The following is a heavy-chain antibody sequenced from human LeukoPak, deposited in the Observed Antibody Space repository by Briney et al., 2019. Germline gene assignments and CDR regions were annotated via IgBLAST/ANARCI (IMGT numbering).Heavy chain of an antibody. J-gene: IGHJ6*02. Sequence: GGSLRLSCAASGFTFSSYAMHWVRQAPGKGLEWVAVISYDGSNKYYADSVKGRFTISRDNSKNTLYLQMNSLRAEDTAVYYCARDLRSAHRTYYYYGMDVWAKGPRSPSP. CDR1: GFTFSSYA. CDR3: ARDLRSAHRTYYYYGMDV. V-gene: IGHV3-30-3*01. CDR2: ISYDGSNK.